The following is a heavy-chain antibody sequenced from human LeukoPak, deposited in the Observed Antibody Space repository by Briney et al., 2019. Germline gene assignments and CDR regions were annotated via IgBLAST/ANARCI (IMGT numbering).Heavy chain of an antibody. Sequence: GGSLKLSCAASGFTFSSYAMHWVRQAPGKGLEWVAVISYDGSNKYYADSVKGRFTISRDNSKNTLYLQMNSLRTEDTAVYYCAREGMEYYYDSSDEAALDYWGQGTLVTVSS. V-gene: IGHV3-30-3*01. J-gene: IGHJ4*02. CDR3: AREGMEYYYDSSDEAALDY. D-gene: IGHD3-22*01. CDR1: GFTFSSYA. CDR2: ISYDGSNK.